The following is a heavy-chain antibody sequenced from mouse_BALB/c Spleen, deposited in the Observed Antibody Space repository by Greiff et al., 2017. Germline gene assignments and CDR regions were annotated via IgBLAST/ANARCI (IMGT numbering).Heavy chain of an antibody. J-gene: IGHJ2*01. CDR2: IDPANGNT. V-gene: IGHV14-3*02. Sequence: EVKLMESGAELVKPGASVKLSCTASGFNIKDTYMHWVKQRPEQGLEWIGRIDPANGNTKYDPKFQGKATITADTSSNTAYLQLSSLTSEDTAVYYCARGYGDYWGQGTTLTVSS. D-gene: IGHD2-10*02. CDR1: GFNIKDTY. CDR3: ARGYGDY.